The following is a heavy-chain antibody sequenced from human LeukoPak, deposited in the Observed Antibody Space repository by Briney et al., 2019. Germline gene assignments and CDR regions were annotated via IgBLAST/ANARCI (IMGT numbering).Heavy chain of an antibody. Sequence: PSETLSLTCTVSGGSISSGDYYWSWIRQPPGKGLEWIGYIYYSGSTYYNPSLKSRVTISVDTSKNQFSLKLSSVTAADTAVYYCAADGSGDAFDIWGQGTMVTVSS. CDR3: AADGSGDAFDI. D-gene: IGHD1-26*01. CDR2: IYYSGST. CDR1: GGSISSGDYY. V-gene: IGHV4-30-4*08. J-gene: IGHJ3*02.